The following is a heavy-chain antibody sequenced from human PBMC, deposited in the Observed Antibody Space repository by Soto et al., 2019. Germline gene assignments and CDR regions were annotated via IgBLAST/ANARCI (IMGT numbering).Heavy chain of an antibody. CDR2: IIPIFGTA. CDR1: GGTFSSYA. D-gene: IGHD3-22*01. V-gene: IGHV1-69*13. Sequence: GASVKVSCKASGGTFSSYAISWVRQAPGQGLEWMGGIIPIFGTANYAQKFQGRVTITADESTSTAYMELSSLRSEDTAVYYCARVGYYDSSGYSMGFGYWGQGTLVTVSS. CDR3: ARVGYYDSSGYSMGFGY. J-gene: IGHJ4*02.